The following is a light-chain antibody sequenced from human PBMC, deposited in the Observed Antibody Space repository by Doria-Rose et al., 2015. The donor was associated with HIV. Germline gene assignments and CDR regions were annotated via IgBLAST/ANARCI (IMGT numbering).Light chain of an antibody. Sequence: QDRPGNATNLLLYTASRLESDVPSGFSGTGSGTDYTLTISSLQPEDFATYYCQQYYSTPPTFGQVTQVEIK. CDR2: TAS. J-gene: IGKJ1*01. CDR3: QQYYSTPPT. V-gene: IGKV1-NL1*01.